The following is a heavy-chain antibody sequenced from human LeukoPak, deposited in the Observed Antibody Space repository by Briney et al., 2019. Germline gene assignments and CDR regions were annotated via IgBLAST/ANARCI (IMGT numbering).Heavy chain of an antibody. CDR1: GGSISSGGYY. Sequence: SETLSLTCTVSGGSISSGGYYWSWIRQPPGKGLEWIGYIYHSGSTYYNPSLKSRVTISVDRSKNQFSLKLSSVTAADTAMYYCARDFSGYDDPDAFDIWGQGTMVTVSS. CDR2: IYHSGST. J-gene: IGHJ3*02. D-gene: IGHD5-12*01. CDR3: ARDFSGYDDPDAFDI. V-gene: IGHV4-30-2*01.